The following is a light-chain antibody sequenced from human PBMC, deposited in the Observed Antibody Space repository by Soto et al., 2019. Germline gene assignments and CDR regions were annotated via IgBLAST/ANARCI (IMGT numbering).Light chain of an antibody. Sequence: IPLTQSPSSLSASVGDRVTITCRASQGISSSLAWYQQQPGKAPKLLIYAASTLQSGVPSRFSGSGSGTDFTLTISRLQPEDFATYYCQQLKSFPLSFGGGTTVEIK. V-gene: IGKV1-9*01. CDR3: QQLKSFPLS. CDR2: AAS. J-gene: IGKJ4*01. CDR1: QGISSS.